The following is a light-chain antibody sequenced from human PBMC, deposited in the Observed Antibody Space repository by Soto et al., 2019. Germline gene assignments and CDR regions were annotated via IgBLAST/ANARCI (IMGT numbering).Light chain of an antibody. CDR1: QSISTW. CDR3: QHYNYN. V-gene: IGKV1-5*01. J-gene: IGKJ2*01. CDR2: DVF. Sequence: DIQMTQFPSTLSASVGDRVTITCRARQSISTWLAWYQQKPGKAPKLLIYDVFRLQSEVPSRFSGSGSGTEFTLTISSLQSDDFATYYCQHYNYNFGQGTKVDIK.